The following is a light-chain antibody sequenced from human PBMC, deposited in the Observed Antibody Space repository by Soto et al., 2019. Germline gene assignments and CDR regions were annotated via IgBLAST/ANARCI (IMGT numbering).Light chain of an antibody. CDR1: QSVSNY. V-gene: IGKV3-11*01. J-gene: IGKJ4*01. Sequence: EIVLTQSPVTLSLSPGERATLSCRASQSVSNYLAWYQQKPGQAPRLLIYDASKRATGIPARFSGSGFGTDVTLTISSLEAEDFAVYYCQQRSTWVSFGGGTKVEIK. CDR3: QQRSTWVS. CDR2: DAS.